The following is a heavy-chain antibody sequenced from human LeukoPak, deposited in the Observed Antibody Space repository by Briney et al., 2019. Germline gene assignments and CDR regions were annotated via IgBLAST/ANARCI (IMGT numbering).Heavy chain of an antibody. CDR3: AKSKSREGSGYRGLYYFDY. Sequence: ASVKVSCKASGYTFTSYYMHWVRQAPGQGLEWMGIINPSGGSTSYAQKFQGRVTMTRDMSTSTVYMELSSLRSEDTAVYYCAKSKSREGSGYRGLYYFDYWGQGTLVTVSS. CDR1: GYTFTSYY. D-gene: IGHD3-22*01. J-gene: IGHJ4*02. CDR2: INPSGGST. V-gene: IGHV1-46*01.